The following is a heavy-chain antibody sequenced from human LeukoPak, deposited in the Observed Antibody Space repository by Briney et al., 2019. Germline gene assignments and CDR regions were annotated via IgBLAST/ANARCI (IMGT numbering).Heavy chain of an antibody. D-gene: IGHD3-3*01. CDR3: VGVRVLSFYYYYGMDV. CDR2: IYYSGST. J-gene: IGHJ6*02. CDR1: GGSISSSSYS. V-gene: IGHV4-39*01. Sequence: SETLSLTCTVSGGSISSSSYSWGWIRQPPGKGLEWIGSIYYSGSTYYNPSLKSRVTISVDTSKNQFSLKLSSVTAADTAVYYCVGVRVLSFYYYYGMDVWGQGTTVTVSS.